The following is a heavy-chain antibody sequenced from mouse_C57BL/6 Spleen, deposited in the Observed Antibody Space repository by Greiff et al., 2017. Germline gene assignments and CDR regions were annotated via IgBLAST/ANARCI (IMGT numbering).Heavy chain of an antibody. V-gene: IGHV3-6*01. CDR2: ISYDGSN. CDR3: ARRRYDYDGFAY. D-gene: IGHD2-4*01. CDR1: GYSITSGYY. Sequence: EVQLVESGPGLVKPSQSLSLTCSVTGYSITSGYYWNWIRQFPGNKLEWMGYISYDGSNNYNPSLKNRISITRDTSKNQFFLKLKSVTTEDTATYYCARRRYDYDGFAYWGQGTLVTVSA. J-gene: IGHJ3*01.